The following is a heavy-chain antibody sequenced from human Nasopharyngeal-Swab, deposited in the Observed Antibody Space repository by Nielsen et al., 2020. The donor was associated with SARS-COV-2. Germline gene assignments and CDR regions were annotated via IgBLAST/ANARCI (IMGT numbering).Heavy chain of an antibody. V-gene: IGHV3-7*01. CDR1: GFTFSSYW. Sequence: GESLKISCGAFGFTFSSYWRSWVRQAPEKGLEWVANIKQDGSEKYYVDSVKGRFTISRDNAKNSLYLQMNSLRAEDTAVYYCARSPMTSYNNYYYYYGMDVWGQGTTVTVSS. J-gene: IGHJ6*02. CDR3: ARSPMTSYNNYYYYYGMDV. CDR2: IKQDGSEK. D-gene: IGHD1-1*01.